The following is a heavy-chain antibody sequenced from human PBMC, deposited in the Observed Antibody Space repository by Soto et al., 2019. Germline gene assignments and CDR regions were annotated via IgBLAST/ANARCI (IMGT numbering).Heavy chain of an antibody. V-gene: IGHV1-46*01. CDR3: ARDSGGYYGSGFNGMDV. Sequence: ASVKVSCKASGYTFTSYYMHWVRQAPGQGPEWMGIINPSGGSASYAQKFQGRVTMTRDTSTSTVYMELSSLRSEDTAVYYCARDSGGYYGSGFNGMDVWGQGTTVTVSS. J-gene: IGHJ6*02. CDR1: GYTFTSYY. D-gene: IGHD3-10*01. CDR2: INPSGGSA.